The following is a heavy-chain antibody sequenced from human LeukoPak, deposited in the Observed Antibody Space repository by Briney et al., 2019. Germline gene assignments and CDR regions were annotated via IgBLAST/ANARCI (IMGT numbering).Heavy chain of an antibody. CDR3: ARDARPPPPRWLRRYYYYYMDV. CDR1: GFTFSSYW. Sequence: GGSLRLSCAASGFTFSSYWMSWVRQAPGKGLEWVANIKQVGSEKYYVDSVKGRFTISRDNAKNSLYLQMNSLRAEDTAVYYCARDARPPPPRWLRRYYYYYMDVWGKGTTVTVSS. D-gene: IGHD5-24*01. J-gene: IGHJ6*03. V-gene: IGHV3-7*01. CDR2: IKQVGSEK.